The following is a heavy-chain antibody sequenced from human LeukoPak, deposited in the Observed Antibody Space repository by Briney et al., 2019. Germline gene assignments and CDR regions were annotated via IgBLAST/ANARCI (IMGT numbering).Heavy chain of an antibody. Sequence: KPSETLSLXCAVYGGSFSGYYWSWIRQPPGKGLEWIGEINHSGSTNDNPSLKSRVTISVDTSKNQFSLKLSSVTAADTAVYYCARGFGGRGNSRIIDYWGQGTLVTVSS. CDR1: GGSFSGYY. D-gene: IGHD4-23*01. J-gene: IGHJ4*02. V-gene: IGHV4-34*01. CDR3: ARGFGGRGNSRIIDY. CDR2: INHSGST.